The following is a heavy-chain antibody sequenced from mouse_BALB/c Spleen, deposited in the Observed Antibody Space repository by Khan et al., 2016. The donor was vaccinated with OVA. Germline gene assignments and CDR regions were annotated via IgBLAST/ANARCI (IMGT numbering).Heavy chain of an antibody. D-gene: IGHD2-1*01. V-gene: IGHV5-9-1*01. CDR1: GFTFSSFV. Sequence: EVELVEPGGGLVKPGGSLKLSCAASGFTFSSFVMSWVRQTPEKRLEWVATISSAATYTYYPDSVKGRFTISRDNAKNALYLQMNSLRSEDTAMYYCANGNYGWFAYWGQGTLVTVSA. J-gene: IGHJ3*01. CDR3: ANGNYGWFAY. CDR2: ISSAATYT.